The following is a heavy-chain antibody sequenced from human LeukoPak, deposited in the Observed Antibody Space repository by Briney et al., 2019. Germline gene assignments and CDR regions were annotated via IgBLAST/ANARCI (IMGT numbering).Heavy chain of an antibody. D-gene: IGHD3-10*01. CDR3: VRDRELNY. Sequence: PSETLSLTCTVSGGSISIYYWSWIRQPQGKGLEWIGYIYNSGSTNYNPSLKSRVTISVDTSKNQFSLNLGSVTAADTAVYYCVRDRELNYWGQGTLVTVSS. J-gene: IGHJ4*02. CDR2: IYNSGST. V-gene: IGHV4-59*01. CDR1: GGSISIYY.